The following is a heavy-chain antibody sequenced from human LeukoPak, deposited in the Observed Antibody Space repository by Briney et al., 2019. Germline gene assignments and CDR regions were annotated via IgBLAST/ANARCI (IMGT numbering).Heavy chain of an antibody. J-gene: IGHJ5*02. Sequence: GASVKVSCKASGYIFTSYGISWVRQAPGQGLEGMGWISTYNAKTHYAQKLQGRVTMTTDTSTSTAYMELRSLRSDDTAVYYCARAVKWFDPWGQGTLVTVSS. CDR2: ISTYNAKT. CDR1: GYIFTSYG. CDR3: ARAVKWFDP. V-gene: IGHV1-18*01. D-gene: IGHD4-23*01.